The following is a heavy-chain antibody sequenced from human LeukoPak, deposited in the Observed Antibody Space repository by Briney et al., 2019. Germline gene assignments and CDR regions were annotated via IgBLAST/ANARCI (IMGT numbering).Heavy chain of an antibody. Sequence: GASVKVSCKASGGTFSSYAISWVRQAPGQGLEWMGWINPNSGGTNYAQKFQGRVTMTRDTSISTAYMELSRLRSDDTAVYYCARDLVELTLVANWFDPWGQGTLVTVSS. J-gene: IGHJ5*02. V-gene: IGHV1-2*02. CDR2: INPNSGGT. CDR1: GGTFSSYA. CDR3: ARDLVELTLVANWFDP. D-gene: IGHD1-26*01.